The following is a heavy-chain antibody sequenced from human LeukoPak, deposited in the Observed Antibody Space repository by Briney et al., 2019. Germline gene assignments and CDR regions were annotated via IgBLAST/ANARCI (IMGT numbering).Heavy chain of an antibody. CDR2: ISSSGNTI. J-gene: IGHJ5*01. CDR1: GFTFSSYE. V-gene: IGHV3-48*03. D-gene: IGHD3-10*01. CDR3: GNSGSNNDS. Sequence: GGSLRLSCAASGFTFSSYEMNWVRQAPGKGLEWVSYISSSGNTIYYADSVKGRFTISRDNAKNSLYLQMNSLRAEDTAVYYCGNSGSNNDSWGQGTLVTVSS.